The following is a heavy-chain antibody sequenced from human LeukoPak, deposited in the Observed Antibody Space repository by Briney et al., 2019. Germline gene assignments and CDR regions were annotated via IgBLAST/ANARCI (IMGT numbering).Heavy chain of an antibody. Sequence: GGSLRLSCATSGFTLSSYSMNWVRQAPGKGLEWVSYISSGSTTIYYADSVKGRFTISRDNAKNSLYLQMNSLRAEDTAVYYCARDVEQWLVRVYYFDYWGQGTMFTVSS. J-gene: IGHJ4*02. CDR2: ISSGSTTI. D-gene: IGHD6-19*01. V-gene: IGHV3-48*01. CDR1: GFTLSSYS. CDR3: ARDVEQWLVRVYYFDY.